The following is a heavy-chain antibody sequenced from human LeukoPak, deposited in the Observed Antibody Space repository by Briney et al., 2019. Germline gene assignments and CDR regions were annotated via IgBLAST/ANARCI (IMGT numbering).Heavy chain of an antibody. CDR1: GFTFSNAW. V-gene: IGHV3-7*01. Sequence: PGGSLRLSCAASGFTFSNAWMSWVRQAPGKGLEWVANINQDGSEERYVDAVKGRFTISRDNAKNSVHLQMNSLRVEDTAVYYCARDPGRRFDPWGQGTLVTVSS. CDR2: INQDGSEE. J-gene: IGHJ5*02. CDR3: ARDPGRRFDP. D-gene: IGHD1-14*01.